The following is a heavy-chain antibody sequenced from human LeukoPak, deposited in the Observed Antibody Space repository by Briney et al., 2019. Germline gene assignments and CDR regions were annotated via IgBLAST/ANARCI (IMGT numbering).Heavy chain of an antibody. D-gene: IGHD3-10*01. J-gene: IGHJ1*01. CDR3: ARDQGFDPRYFQH. V-gene: IGHV3-7*01. Sequence: GGSLRLSCAASGFTFSSYWMSWVRQAPWKGLEWVANIKQDGSEKYYVDSVKGRFTISRDNAKNSLYLQMNSLRAEDTAVYYCARDQGFDPRYFQHWGQGTLVTVSS. CDR2: IKQDGSEK. CDR1: GFTFSSYW.